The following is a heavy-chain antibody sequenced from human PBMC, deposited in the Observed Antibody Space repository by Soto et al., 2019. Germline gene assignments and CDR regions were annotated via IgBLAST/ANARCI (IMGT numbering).Heavy chain of an antibody. J-gene: IGHJ6*02. V-gene: IGHV3-15*01. CDR3: GTERRGYDFWSGTTVDYYGMDV. Sequence: EVQLVESGGGLVKPGGSLRLSCAASGFTLSNAWMSWVRQVPGKGLEWVGRSKSETDGGTTDYAAPVKGRFTISRDDSKNTLYMRMNSLKTEDTAGYYCGTERRGYDFWSGTTVDYYGMDVWGQGTTVTVSS. CDR1: GFTLSNAW. D-gene: IGHD3-3*01. CDR2: SKSETDGGTT.